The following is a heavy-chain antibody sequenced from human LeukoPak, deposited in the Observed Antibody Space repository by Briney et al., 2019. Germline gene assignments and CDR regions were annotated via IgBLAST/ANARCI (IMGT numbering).Heavy chain of an antibody. CDR3: ARAMDYDFWSGYYSYFDY. CDR2: IYYSGST. CDR1: GGSISSYY. V-gene: IGHV4-59*12. D-gene: IGHD3-3*01. J-gene: IGHJ4*02. Sequence: SETLSLTCTVSGGSISSYYWSWVRQPPGKGLEWIGYIYYSGSTNYNPSLKSRVTISVDRSKNQFSLKLSSVTAADTAVYYCARAMDYDFWSGYYSYFDYWGQGTLVTVSS.